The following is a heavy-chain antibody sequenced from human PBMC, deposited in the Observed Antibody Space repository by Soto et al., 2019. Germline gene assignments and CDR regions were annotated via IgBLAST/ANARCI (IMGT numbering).Heavy chain of an antibody. J-gene: IGHJ4*02. V-gene: IGHV4-31*03. CDR3: ARGLSSSSNFDY. CDR1: GGSISSGGYY. Sequence: SETLSLTCTVSGGSISSGGYYWSWIRQHPGKGLEWIGYIYYSGSTYYNPSLKSRVTISVDTSKNQFSLKLSSVTAADTAVYYCARGLSSSSNFDYWGQGTLVTVSS. CDR2: IYYSGST. D-gene: IGHD6-13*01.